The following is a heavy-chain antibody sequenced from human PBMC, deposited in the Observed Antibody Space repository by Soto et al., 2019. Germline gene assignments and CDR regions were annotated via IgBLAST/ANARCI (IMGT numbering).Heavy chain of an antibody. D-gene: IGHD5-18*01. Sequence: PGESLKISCKGSGYRFTGFWINWVRQMPGKGLEWMGRIDPSNSYIKYSPTFQGHISISVDKSTNTAHLQWSSLKASDTAIYYCARRESETGYSDPPPWYYGMDVWGQGTMVTVSS. V-gene: IGHV5-10-1*01. J-gene: IGHJ6*02. CDR1: GYRFTGFW. CDR2: IDPSNSYI. CDR3: ARRESETGYSDPPPWYYGMDV.